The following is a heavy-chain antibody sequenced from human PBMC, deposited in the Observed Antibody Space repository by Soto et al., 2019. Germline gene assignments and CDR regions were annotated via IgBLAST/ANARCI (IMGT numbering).Heavy chain of an antibody. CDR3: ARDGRRGVYATDDYGMDV. CDR1: GESVSSAIYY. CDR2: MSYSGST. Sequence: QVQLQESGPVLVKPSETLSLTCSVSGESVSSAIYYWSWIRQAPGKGLEWIGYMSYSGSTNYNPYLRSRVTMSVDTSKNQFSLKLSSVTAADTAVYYCARDGRRGVYATDDYGMDVCGQGTTITVS. D-gene: IGHD2-8*01. J-gene: IGHJ6*02. V-gene: IGHV4-61*01.